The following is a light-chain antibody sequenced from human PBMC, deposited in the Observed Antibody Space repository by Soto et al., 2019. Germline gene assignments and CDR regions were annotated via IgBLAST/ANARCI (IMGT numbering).Light chain of an antibody. CDR2: DVS. CDR3: SSYTSSSTVV. Sequence: QSVLTQPASVSGSPGQSITISCTGTSSDVGGYNYVCWYQHHPGKAPKLIIHDVSNRPSGVSHRFSGSKSGNTASLSISGLQADDEADYYCSSYTSSSTVVFGGGTQLTVL. J-gene: IGLJ2*01. V-gene: IGLV2-14*03. CDR1: SSDVGGYNY.